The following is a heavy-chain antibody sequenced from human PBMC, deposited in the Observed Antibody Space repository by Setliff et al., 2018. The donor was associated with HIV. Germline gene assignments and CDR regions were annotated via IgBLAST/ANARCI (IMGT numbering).Heavy chain of an antibody. CDR3: ARARTDYYDRGRRSHYYIDV. CDR2: IIPHFDAP. D-gene: IGHD3-22*01. V-gene: IGHV1-69*13. CDR1: GGTFTSSA. Sequence: SVKVSCKASGGTFTSSAISWVRQARGQGLEWMGAIIPHFDAPQYAQKFQGRVTITADQSTSTAYMELSGLTSEDTAVYYCARARTDYYDRGRRSHYYIDVWARGATVTVSS. J-gene: IGHJ6*03.